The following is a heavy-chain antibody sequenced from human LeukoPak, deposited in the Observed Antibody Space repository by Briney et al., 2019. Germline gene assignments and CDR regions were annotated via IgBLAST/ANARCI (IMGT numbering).Heavy chain of an antibody. V-gene: IGHV3-30-3*01. Sequence: GRSLRLSCAASGFTFSSYAMHWVRQAPGKGLEWVAVISYDGSNKYYADSVKGRFTISRDNSKNTLYLQMNSLRAEDTAVYYCARGAIVVVPAEVGYWGQGTLVTVSS. CDR3: ARGAIVVVPAEVGY. CDR2: ISYDGSNK. CDR1: GFTFSSYA. D-gene: IGHD2-2*01. J-gene: IGHJ4*02.